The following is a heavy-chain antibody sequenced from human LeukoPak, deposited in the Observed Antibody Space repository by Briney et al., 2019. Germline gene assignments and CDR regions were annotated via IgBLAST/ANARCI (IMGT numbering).Heavy chain of an antibody. CDR2: ISAYNGNT. J-gene: IGHJ4*02. D-gene: IGHD2-2*01. V-gene: IGHV1-18*01. CDR1: GYTFTSYG. Sequence: ASVKVSCKASGYTFTSYGISWVRQAPGQGLEWMGWISAYNGNTNYAQKLQGRVTMTTDTSTSTAYMELRSLRSDDTAVYYCARGPRAPHCSSTSCPLPMSYWGQGTLVTVSS. CDR3: ARGPRAPHCSSTSCPLPMSY.